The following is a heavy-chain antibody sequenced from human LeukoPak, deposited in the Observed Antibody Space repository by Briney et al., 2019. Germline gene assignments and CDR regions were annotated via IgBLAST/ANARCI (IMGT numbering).Heavy chain of an antibody. CDR2: INHSGST. J-gene: IGHJ4*02. Sequence: SETLSLTCAVYGGSFSGYYWSWIRQPPGKGLEWIGEINHSGSTNYNPSLKSRVTISVDTSKNQFSLKLSSVTAADTAVYYCARRGYRPIDYWGQGTLVTVSS. D-gene: IGHD6-13*01. CDR3: ARRGYRPIDY. CDR1: GGSFSGYY. V-gene: IGHV4-34*01.